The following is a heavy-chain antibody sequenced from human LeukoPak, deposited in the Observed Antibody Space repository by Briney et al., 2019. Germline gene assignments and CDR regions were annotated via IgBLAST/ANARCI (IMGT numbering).Heavy chain of an antibody. D-gene: IGHD3-22*01. J-gene: IGHJ5*01. CDR2: INHSGST. V-gene: IGHV4-34*01. CDR1: GGSFSGYY. Sequence: SETLSLTCAVYGGSFSGYYWSWIRQPPGKGLEWIGEINHSGSTNYNPSLKSRVTISVDTSKNQFSLKLSSVTAADTAVYYCASFYYDSSGYYQRPWWFDYWGQGTLVTVSS. CDR3: ASFYYDSSGYYQRPWWFDY.